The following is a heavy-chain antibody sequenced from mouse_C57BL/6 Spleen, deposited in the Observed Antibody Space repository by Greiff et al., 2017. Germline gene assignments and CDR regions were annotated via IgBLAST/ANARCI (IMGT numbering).Heavy chain of an antibody. J-gene: IGHJ2*01. Sequence: VQLQQSGPELVKPGASVKMSCKASGYTFTDYNMHWVKQSHGKSLEWIGYINPNNGGTSYNQKFKGKATLTVNKSSSTAYMELRSLTSEDSAVYYCASSYYGSSGYFDYWGQGTTLTVSS. D-gene: IGHD1-1*01. CDR2: INPNNGGT. CDR3: ASSYYGSSGYFDY. CDR1: GYTFTDYN. V-gene: IGHV1-22*01.